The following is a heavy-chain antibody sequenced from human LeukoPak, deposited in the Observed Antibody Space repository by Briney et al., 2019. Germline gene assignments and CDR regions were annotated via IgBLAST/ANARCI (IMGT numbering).Heavy chain of an antibody. V-gene: IGHV3-9*01. J-gene: IGHJ4*02. CDR2: ISWNSGSI. D-gene: IGHD4-17*01. CDR3: AKDIEALMTTAVGDY. Sequence: GGPLRLSCAASGFTFDDYAMHWVRQAPGKGLEWVSGISWNSGSIGYADSVKGRFTISRDNAKNSLYLQMNSLRAEDTALYYCAKDIEALMTTAVGDYWGQGTLVTVSS. CDR1: GFTFDDYA.